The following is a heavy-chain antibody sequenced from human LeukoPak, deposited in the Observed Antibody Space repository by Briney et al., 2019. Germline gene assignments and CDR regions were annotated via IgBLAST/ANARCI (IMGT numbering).Heavy chain of an antibody. Sequence: GGSLRLSCSASGFTFSSFAMHWVRQAPGKGLEWVGVIRNDGTTKYYGDSVNGRVTISRDNSKNTVYLQMNSLRAEDTALYYCATVTTPSDHWGQGTLVTVSS. CDR3: ATVTTPSDH. CDR2: IRNDGTTK. V-gene: IGHV3-30*03. D-gene: IGHD4-17*01. CDR1: GFTFSSFA. J-gene: IGHJ4*02.